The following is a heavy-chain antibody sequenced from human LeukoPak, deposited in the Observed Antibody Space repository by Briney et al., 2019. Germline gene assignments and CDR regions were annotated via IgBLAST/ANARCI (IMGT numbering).Heavy chain of an antibody. Sequence: ASVTVSCKASGYTFTSYAMNWVRQAPRQGLEWMGWINTNTGNPTYAQGFTGRFVFSLDTSVSTAYLQISSLKAEDTAVYYCARDLSGDFWRDIYYYYYGMDVWGQGTTVTVSS. CDR3: ARDLSGDFWRDIYYYYYGMDV. V-gene: IGHV7-4-1*02. CDR2: INTNTGNP. J-gene: IGHJ6*02. D-gene: IGHD3-3*01. CDR1: GYTFTSYA.